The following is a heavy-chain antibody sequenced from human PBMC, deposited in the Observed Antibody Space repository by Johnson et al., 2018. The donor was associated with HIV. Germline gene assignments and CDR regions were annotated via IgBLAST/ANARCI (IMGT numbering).Heavy chain of an antibody. J-gene: IGHJ3*01. CDR2: ISGGGGST. Sequence: VQLVESGGGFVQPGGCLTLSCAASGFTFSTYAMNWVRQAPGAGLEWVSGISGGGGSTYYADSVKGRFTISRDNSKSTLYLQMNSLRPEDTAVYYCARDGRDLVTRGSFDVWGQGTVVTVSS. CDR3: ARDGRDLVTRGSFDV. V-gene: IGHV3-23*04. D-gene: IGHD3-9*01. CDR1: GFTFSTYA.